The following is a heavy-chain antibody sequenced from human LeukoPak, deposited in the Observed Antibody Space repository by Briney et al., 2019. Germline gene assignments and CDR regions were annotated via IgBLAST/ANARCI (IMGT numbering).Heavy chain of an antibody. J-gene: IGHJ4*02. Sequence: PGGSLRLSCAASGFTISSYSVNWVRQAPGKGLAWVSSISSSSSYIYYADSVKGRFTISRDNAQNSLYLQMNSLRAEDTAIYYCVRDRGTYRPIDYWGQGTLVTVSS. V-gene: IGHV3-21*04. CDR1: GFTISSYS. CDR3: VRDRGTYRPIDY. CDR2: ISSSSSYI. D-gene: IGHD1-26*01.